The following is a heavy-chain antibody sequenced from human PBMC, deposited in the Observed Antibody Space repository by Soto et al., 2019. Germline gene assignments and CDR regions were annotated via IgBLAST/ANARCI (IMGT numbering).Heavy chain of an antibody. CDR1: GGTISSGDYY. D-gene: IGHD1-7*01. J-gene: IGHJ6*02. CDR2: TYYSGST. V-gene: IGHV4-30-4*02. Sequence: SDTLSLTCTVSGGTISSGDYYWSWIRQPPGKGLEWIGYTYYSGSTYYNPSLKSRVTISVDTSKNQFSLKLSSVTAADTAVYYCARDSTGTTSYYGMDVWGQGTTVTVSS. CDR3: ARDSTGTTSYYGMDV.